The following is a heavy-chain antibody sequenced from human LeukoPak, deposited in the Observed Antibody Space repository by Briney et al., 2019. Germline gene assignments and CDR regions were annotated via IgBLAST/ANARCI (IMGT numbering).Heavy chain of an antibody. CDR3: ARGPEYQLLYALGGLARFDY. Sequence: SETLSLTCTVSGGSISSYYWSWIRQPPGKGLEWIGYIYYSGTTNYNPSLKSRVTISVDTSKNQFSLKLSSVTAADTAVYYCARGPEYQLLYALGGLARFDYWGQGTLVTVSS. J-gene: IGHJ4*02. D-gene: IGHD2-2*02. CDR1: GGSISSYY. CDR2: IYYSGTT. V-gene: IGHV4-59*12.